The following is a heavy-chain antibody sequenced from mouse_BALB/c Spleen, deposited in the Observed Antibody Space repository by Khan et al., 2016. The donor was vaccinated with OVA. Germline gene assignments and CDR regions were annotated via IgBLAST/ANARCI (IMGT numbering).Heavy chain of an antibody. V-gene: IGHV9-1*02. D-gene: IGHD2-1*01. CDR2: INTYTGEA. Sequence: QIQLVQSGPELKKPGETVKISCKASGYTLTDYGMNWVKQAPGKGLKWMGWINTYTGEATYADDFKGRFAFSVETSANTAYLQINNLKTEDKATYFCSRSNGNYWFAYWGQGTLVTVSA. CDR1: GYTLTDYG. J-gene: IGHJ3*01. CDR3: SRSNGNYWFAY.